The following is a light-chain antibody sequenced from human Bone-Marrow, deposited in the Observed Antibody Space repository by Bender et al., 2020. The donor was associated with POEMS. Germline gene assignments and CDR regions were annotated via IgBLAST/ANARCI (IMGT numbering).Light chain of an antibody. Sequence: QSALAQPASVSGSPGQSVTISCTGTSGDIGAYDYVSWYQQHPGNAPKLIVYAVSNRPSEVSIRFSGSTSGNTASLTISGLQAEDEATYYCSSYSTGNSLVVFGGGTKVTVL. CDR3: SSYSTGNSLVV. J-gene: IGLJ2*01. V-gene: IGLV2-14*01. CDR1: SGDIGAYDY. CDR2: AVS.